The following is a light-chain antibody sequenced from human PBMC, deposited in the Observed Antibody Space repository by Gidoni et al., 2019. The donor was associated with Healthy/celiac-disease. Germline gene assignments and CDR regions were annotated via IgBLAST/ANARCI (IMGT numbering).Light chain of an antibody. Sequence: DIVMTQSPDSLAVSLGERATINCKSSQSVLYSSNNKNYLAWYQQKPGQPPKLLIYWASTRESGVPDRFSGSGSGTDFTLTISSLQAEDVAVYYCQQYYSTPYTFXKXTKLEIK. CDR3: QQYYSTPYT. CDR1: QSVLYSSNNKNY. J-gene: IGKJ2*01. CDR2: WAS. V-gene: IGKV4-1*01.